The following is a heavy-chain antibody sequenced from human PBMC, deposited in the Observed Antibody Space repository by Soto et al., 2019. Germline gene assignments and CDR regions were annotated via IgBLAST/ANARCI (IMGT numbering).Heavy chain of an antibody. Sequence: PGGSLRLSCAASGFTFSSYAMSWVRQAPGKGLEWVSAISGSGGSTYYADSVKGRFTISRDNSKNTLYLQMNSLRAEDTAVYYCAATPLYYYDSSGYYYFDYWGQGTLVTVSS. CDR2: ISGSGGST. CDR3: AATPLYYYDSSGYYYFDY. CDR1: GFTFSSYA. D-gene: IGHD3-22*01. J-gene: IGHJ4*02. V-gene: IGHV3-23*01.